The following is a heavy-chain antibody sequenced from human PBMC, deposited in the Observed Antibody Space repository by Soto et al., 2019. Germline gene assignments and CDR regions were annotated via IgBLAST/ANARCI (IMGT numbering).Heavy chain of an antibody. CDR1: SGSISSSNW. Sequence: SETLSLTCAVSSGSISSSNWWSWVRQPPGKGLEWIGEIYHSGSTNYNPSLKSRVTISVDKSKNQFSLKLSSVTAADTAVYYCAREALGNWNPFDNWFDPWGQGTLVTVSS. CDR3: AREALGNWNPFDNWFDP. V-gene: IGHV4-4*02. D-gene: IGHD1-20*01. J-gene: IGHJ5*02. CDR2: IYHSGST.